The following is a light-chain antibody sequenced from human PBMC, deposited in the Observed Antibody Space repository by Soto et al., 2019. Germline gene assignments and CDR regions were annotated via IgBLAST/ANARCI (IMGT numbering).Light chain of an antibody. V-gene: IGLV7-46*01. J-gene: IGLJ3*02. CDR1: TGAVTSGHY. Sequence: QAVVTQEPSLTVSPGGTVTLTCGPSTGAVTSGHYPYWFQQKPGQAPRTLIDDTSNKHSWTPARFSGSLLGGKAALTLSGAQPEDEAEYYCLLSYSGARVFGGGTKLTVL. CDR2: DTS. CDR3: LLSYSGARV.